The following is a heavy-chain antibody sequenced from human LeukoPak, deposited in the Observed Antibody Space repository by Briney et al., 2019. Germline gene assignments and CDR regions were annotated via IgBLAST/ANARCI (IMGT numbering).Heavy chain of an antibody. CDR2: MSPNSGNT. CDR3: ARGQRTRLPPLVYYYYMDV. Sequence: ASVKVSCKASGYTFTSYDINWVRQATGQGLEWMGWMSPNSGNTGYAQKFQGRVTMTRNTSISTAYMELSSLRSEDTAVYYCARGQRTRLPPLVYYYYMDVWGIGTTVTVSS. D-gene: IGHD5-18*01. CDR1: GYTFTSYD. V-gene: IGHV1-8*01. J-gene: IGHJ6*03.